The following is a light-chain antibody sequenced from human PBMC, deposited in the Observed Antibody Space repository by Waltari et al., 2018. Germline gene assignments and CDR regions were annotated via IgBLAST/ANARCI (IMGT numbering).Light chain of an antibody. V-gene: IGLV3-19*01. Sequence: SSELTQDPAVSVALGQTVRITCQGDSLRNYFASWYQQKPGQAPILVIYGKNNRPSGIPDRFSGSSSVNTASLTITGAQAEDEADYYCNSRDSSGNHVVFGGGTKLTVL. J-gene: IGLJ2*01. CDR1: SLRNYF. CDR2: GKN. CDR3: NSRDSSGNHVV.